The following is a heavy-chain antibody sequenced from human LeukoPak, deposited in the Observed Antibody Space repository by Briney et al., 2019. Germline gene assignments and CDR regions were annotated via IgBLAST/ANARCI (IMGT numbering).Heavy chain of an antibody. Sequence: GGSLRLSCAASGFTFSSYGMHWVRQAPGKGLEWVAFIRYDGSNKYYADSVKGRFTISRDNSKNTLYLQMNSLRAEDTAVYYCAKAELAYCGGDCYWNYYYYGMDVWGQGTTVTVSS. CDR1: GFTFSSYG. D-gene: IGHD2-21*02. J-gene: IGHJ6*02. CDR2: IRYDGSNK. V-gene: IGHV3-30*02. CDR3: AKAELAYCGGDCYWNYYYYGMDV.